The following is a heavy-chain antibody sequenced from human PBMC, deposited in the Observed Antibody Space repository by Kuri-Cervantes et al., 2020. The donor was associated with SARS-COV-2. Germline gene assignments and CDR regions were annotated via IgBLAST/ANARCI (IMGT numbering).Heavy chain of an antibody. CDR2: FKSKAAGGTS. CDR1: GFSFTDAW. CDR3: ATGTTSGWYRRDFDF. V-gene: IGHV3-15*01. J-gene: IGHJ4*02. D-gene: IGHD6-19*01. Sequence: GESPKISCVGTGFSFTDAWMSWVRQTPGKGLEWVGRFKSKAAGGTSVYAAPVQGRFTISRDDSRNTLYLQMNSLKTEDTGVYYCATGTTSGWYRRDFDFWGLGTLVTVSS.